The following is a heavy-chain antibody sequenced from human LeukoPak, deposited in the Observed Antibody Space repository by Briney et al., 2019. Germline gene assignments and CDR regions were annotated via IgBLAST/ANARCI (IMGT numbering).Heavy chain of an antibody. CDR1: GFTVSNNY. J-gene: IGHJ6*02. D-gene: IGHD6-13*01. Sequence: PGGSLRLSRAASGFTVSNNYMSWVRQAPGKGLEWVSVIYSGGSTYYADSVKGRFTISRDNSNNTLYLQMNSLRAEDTAVYYCAGRGFIAAAGYFYYGMDVWGQGTTVTVSS. CDR2: IYSGGST. V-gene: IGHV3-53*01. CDR3: AGRGFIAAAGYFYYGMDV.